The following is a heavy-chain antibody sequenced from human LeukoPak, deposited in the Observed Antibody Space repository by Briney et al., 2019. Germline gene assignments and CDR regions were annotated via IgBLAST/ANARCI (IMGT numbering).Heavy chain of an antibody. Sequence: PGGSLRLSCAASGFTVSSIYMSWVRQAPGKGLEWVSVIYSGGSTHYADSVKGRFTISRDNSKNTLYLQMNSLRAEDTAVYYCARATDSSGCCTFDYWGQGTLVTVSS. CDR3: ARATDSSGCCTFDY. V-gene: IGHV3-53*01. D-gene: IGHD6-19*01. J-gene: IGHJ4*02. CDR1: GFTVSSIY. CDR2: IYSGGST.